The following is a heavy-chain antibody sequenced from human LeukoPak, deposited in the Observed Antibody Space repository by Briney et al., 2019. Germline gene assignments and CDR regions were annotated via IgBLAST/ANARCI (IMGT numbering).Heavy chain of an antibody. CDR3: ARGRSSGWTNYFDY. Sequence: SETLSLTCAVYGGSFSGYYWGWIRQPPGKGLEWIGEINHSGSTNYNPSLKSRVTISVDTSKNQFSLKLSSVTAADTAVYYCARGRSSGWTNYFDYWGQGTLVTVSS. D-gene: IGHD6-19*01. J-gene: IGHJ4*02. V-gene: IGHV4-34*01. CDR2: INHSGST. CDR1: GGSFSGYY.